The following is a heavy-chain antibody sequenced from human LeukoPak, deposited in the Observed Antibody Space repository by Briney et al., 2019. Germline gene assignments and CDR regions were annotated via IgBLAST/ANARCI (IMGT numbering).Heavy chain of an antibody. J-gene: IGHJ4*02. CDR3: AKAMTTVTLVGY. Sequence: GGSLRLSCAASGFTFSSYGMHWVRQAPGKGLEWVAFIRYDGTNKYYADSVKGRFTISRDNSKNTLYLQMNSLRAEDTAVYYCAKAMTTVTLVGYWGQGTLVTVSS. V-gene: IGHV3-30*02. CDR1: GFTFSSYG. D-gene: IGHD4-17*01. CDR2: IRYDGTNK.